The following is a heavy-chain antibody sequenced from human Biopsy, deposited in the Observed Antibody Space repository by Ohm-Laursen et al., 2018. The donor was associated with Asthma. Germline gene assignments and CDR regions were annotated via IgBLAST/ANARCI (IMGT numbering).Heavy chain of an antibody. V-gene: IGHV3-53*01. D-gene: IGHD2-15*01. Sequence: SLRLSCAASGFSVSSNYMSWVRQAPGKGLEWVSVIYSGGSTYYADSVKGRFTISRDNSKNTLDLQMNSLRAEDTAVYYCGRDYPLVDWGQGTLVTVPS. J-gene: IGHJ4*02. CDR3: GRDYPLVD. CDR1: GFSVSSNY. CDR2: IYSGGST.